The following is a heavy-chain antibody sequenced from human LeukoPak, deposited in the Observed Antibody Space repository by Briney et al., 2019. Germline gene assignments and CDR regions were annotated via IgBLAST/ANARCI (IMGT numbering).Heavy chain of an antibody. CDR3: TKHGDYDDYFDY. CDR1: GGSISSSN. CDR2: ISSSSSYI. D-gene: IGHD4-17*01. V-gene: IGHV3-21*01. J-gene: IGHJ4*02. Sequence: ETLSLTCTVSGGSISSSNYYWGWIRQPPGKGLEWVSSISSSSSYIYYADSVKGRFTISRDNAKNSLYLQMNSLRAEDTAVYYCTKHGDYDDYFDYWGQGTLVTVSS.